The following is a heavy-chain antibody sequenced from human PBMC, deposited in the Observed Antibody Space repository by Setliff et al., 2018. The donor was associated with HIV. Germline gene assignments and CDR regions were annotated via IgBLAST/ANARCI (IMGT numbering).Heavy chain of an antibody. Sequence: ASVKVSCKVSGYIPTALSMHWVRQAPGKGLEWMGGFYPEDGNTIHAQNFQGRVTMTEDTSSYTAYMELASLRSEDTAVYYCVTGVVSALFDWWGQGTLVTVSS. V-gene: IGHV1-24*01. D-gene: IGHD2-15*01. J-gene: IGHJ4*02. CDR1: GYIPTALS. CDR2: FYPEDGNT. CDR3: VTGVVSALFDW.